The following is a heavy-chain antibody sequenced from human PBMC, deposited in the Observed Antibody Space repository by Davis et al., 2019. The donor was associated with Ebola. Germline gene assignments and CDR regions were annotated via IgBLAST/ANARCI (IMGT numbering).Heavy chain of an antibody. V-gene: IGHV3-7*01. CDR3: ARVGQRGYSSSWYNY. J-gene: IGHJ4*02. D-gene: IGHD6-13*01. CDR2: IKQDGSEK. CDR1: GFTFSSYW. Sequence: PGGSLRLSCAASGFTFSSYWMSWVRQAPGKGLEWVANIKQDGSEKYYVDSVKGRFTISRDNAKNSLYLQMNSLRAEDTAVYYCARVGQRGYSSSWYNYWGQGTLVTVSS.